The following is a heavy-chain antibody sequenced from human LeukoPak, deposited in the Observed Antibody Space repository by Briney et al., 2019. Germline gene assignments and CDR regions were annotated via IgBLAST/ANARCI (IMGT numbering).Heavy chain of an antibody. CDR3: VRGSGWFFGL. V-gene: IGHV3-7*01. Sequence: SGGSLRLSCAASQFSISYDWMHWVRQAPGKGLEWVASIKEDGRDIHYLDSVKGRFSISRDNAKNSLCLEMNTLRAEDAAVYYCVRGSGWFFGLWGQGSLVTVSS. CDR1: QFSISYDW. J-gene: IGHJ4*02. D-gene: IGHD6-19*01. CDR2: IKEDGRDI.